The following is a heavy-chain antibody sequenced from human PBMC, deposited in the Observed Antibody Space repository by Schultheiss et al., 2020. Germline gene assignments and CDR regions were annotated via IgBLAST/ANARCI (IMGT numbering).Heavy chain of an antibody. D-gene: IGHD6-19*01. CDR1: GGSISSYY. CDR3: ARMRTGSGWCYFDY. CDR2: IYYSGST. J-gene: IGHJ4*02. Sequence: SQPLSLTCTVSGGSISSYYWSWIRQPPGKGLEWIGYIYYSGSTNYNPSLKSRVTISVDTSKNQFSLKLSSVTAADTAVYYCARMRTGSGWCYFDYWGQGTLVTVSS. V-gene: IGHV4-59*08.